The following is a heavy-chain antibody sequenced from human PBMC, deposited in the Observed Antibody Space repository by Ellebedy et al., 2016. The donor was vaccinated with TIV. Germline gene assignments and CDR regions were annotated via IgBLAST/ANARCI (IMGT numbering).Heavy chain of an antibody. D-gene: IGHD2-15*01. CDR2: INSDASSR. Sequence: PGGSLRLSCAASGFIFSSYWMHWVRQAPGKGLVWVSRINSDASSRSYADSVRGRFTISRDNAKNTLYLQMNRLRAEDTAVYYCAREGFEGHFDYWGQGTLVTVSS. J-gene: IGHJ4*02. CDR1: GFIFSSYW. CDR3: AREGFEGHFDY. V-gene: IGHV3-74*01.